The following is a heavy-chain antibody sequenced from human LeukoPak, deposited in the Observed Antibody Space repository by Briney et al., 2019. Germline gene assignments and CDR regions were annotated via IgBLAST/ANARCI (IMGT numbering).Heavy chain of an antibody. V-gene: IGHV4-61*01. J-gene: IGHJ4*02. D-gene: IGHD3-22*01. CDR2: IYYSGST. CDR3: AREVGQYYYDSSGSYFDY. Sequence: ETLSLTCTVSGGSVSSGSYYWSWIRQPPGKGLEWIGYIYYSGSTNYNPSLKSRVTISVDTSKNQFSLKLSSVTAADTAVYYCAREVGQYYYDSSGSYFDYWGQGTLVTVSS. CDR1: GGSVSSGSYY.